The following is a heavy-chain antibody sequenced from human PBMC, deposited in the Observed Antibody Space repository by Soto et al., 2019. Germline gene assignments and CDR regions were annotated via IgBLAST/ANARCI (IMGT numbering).Heavy chain of an antibody. Sequence: ASVKVSCKASGFTFTSSAMQWVRQARGQRLEWIGWIVVGSGNTNYAQKFQERVTITRDMSTSTAYMELSSLRSEDTAVYYCAAGLDFGVVNGAFDIWGQGTMVTVSS. CDR1: GFTFTSSA. J-gene: IGHJ3*02. V-gene: IGHV1-58*02. D-gene: IGHD3-3*01. CDR2: IVVGSGNT. CDR3: AAGLDFGVVNGAFDI.